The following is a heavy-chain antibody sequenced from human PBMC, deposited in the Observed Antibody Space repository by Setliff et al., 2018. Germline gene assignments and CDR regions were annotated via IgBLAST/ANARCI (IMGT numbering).Heavy chain of an antibody. CDR1: GFTFSSYG. Sequence: GGSLRLSCAASGFTFSSYGMHWVRQAPGKGLGWVAFIRHDGSNEYYVESVKGRFTISRDNSKNTLDLQLSSLRAEDSAIYYCSKGLWKYGGSSGTDYWGQGTLVTVSS. CDR3: SKGLWKYGGSSGTDY. J-gene: IGHJ4*02. V-gene: IGHV3-30*02. D-gene: IGHD2-15*01. CDR2: IRHDGSNE.